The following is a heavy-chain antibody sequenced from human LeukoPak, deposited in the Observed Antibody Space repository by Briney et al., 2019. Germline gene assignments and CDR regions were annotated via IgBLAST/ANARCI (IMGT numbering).Heavy chain of an antibody. D-gene: IGHD7-27*01. Sequence: PSETLSLTCTVSGASMTSYYRTWLRQPPGKGLEWIGYMYFGERTNYNPSLKSRATISIDTSKKQFSLNLKSVTAADTAVYHCARIPGDRPDDWGQGTLVTVS. J-gene: IGHJ4*02. CDR1: GASMTSYY. V-gene: IGHV4-59*01. CDR2: MYFGERT. CDR3: ARIPGDRPDD.